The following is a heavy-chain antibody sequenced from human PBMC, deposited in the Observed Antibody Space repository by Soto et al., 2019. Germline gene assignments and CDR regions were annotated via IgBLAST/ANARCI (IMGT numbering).Heavy chain of an antibody. Sequence: SETLSLTCAVSSGSISSSNWWSWVRQPPGKGLEWIGEIYHSGSTNYNPSLKSRVTISVDKSKNQFSLKLSSVTAADTAVYYCARDRGSGSSASGHGAFDYWGQGTLVTVSS. D-gene: IGHD3-3*01. J-gene: IGHJ4*02. CDR1: SGSISSSNW. CDR3: ARDRGSGSSASGHGAFDY. CDR2: IYHSGST. V-gene: IGHV4-4*02.